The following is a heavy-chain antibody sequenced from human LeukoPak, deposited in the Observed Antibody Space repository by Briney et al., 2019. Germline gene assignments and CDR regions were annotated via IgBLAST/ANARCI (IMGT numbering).Heavy chain of an antibody. V-gene: IGHV1-18*01. CDR2: ISAYNGNT. D-gene: IGHD2-2*01. J-gene: IGHJ5*02. CDR3: ARDPYCSSTSCLSFDP. Sequence: EASVKVSCKASGYTFTSYGISWVRQAPGQGLEWMGWISAYNGNTNYAQKLQGRVTMTTDTSTSTAYMELSSLRSEDTAVYYCARDPYCSSTSCLSFDPWGQGTLVTVSS. CDR1: GYTFTSYG.